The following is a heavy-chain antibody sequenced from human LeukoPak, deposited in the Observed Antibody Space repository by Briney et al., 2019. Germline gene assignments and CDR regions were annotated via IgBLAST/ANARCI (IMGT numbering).Heavy chain of an antibody. J-gene: IGHJ4*02. CDR1: GFTVSSDY. CDR3: AKDRGRTWVQVAN. Sequence: PGGSLRLSCAASGFTVSSDYMNWVRQAPGKGLEWVSVIYSGGTTFYADSVKGRFTISRDNSKNTLYLQMNSLRVEDTAVYYCAKDRGRTWVQVANWGQGTLVTVSS. CDR2: IYSGGTT. D-gene: IGHD2-15*01. V-gene: IGHV3-53*01.